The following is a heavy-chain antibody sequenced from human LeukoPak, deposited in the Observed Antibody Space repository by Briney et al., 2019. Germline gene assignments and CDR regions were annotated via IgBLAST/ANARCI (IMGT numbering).Heavy chain of an antibody. J-gene: IGHJ4*02. V-gene: IGHV3-30*01. CDR2: ISSGETYE. CDR1: GFTFSNYA. CDR3: ARDSTYYYDSGSSGPHYFDN. D-gene: IGHD3-10*01. Sequence: PGGSLRLYCAASGFTFSNYAMHWVRQAPGKGLEWVSLISSGETYEYYADSVKGRFTISRDNSKNTLYLQLNSLRAEDTAVYYCARDSTYYYDSGSSGPHYFDNWGQGTLVTVSS.